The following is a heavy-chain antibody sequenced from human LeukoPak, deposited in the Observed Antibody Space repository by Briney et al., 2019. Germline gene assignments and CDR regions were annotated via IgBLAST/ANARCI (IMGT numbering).Heavy chain of an antibody. J-gene: IGHJ6*03. CDR2: IYYSGST. Sequence: SQTLSLTCTVSGGSISSYYWSWIRQPPGKGLEWIGYIYYSGSTNYNPSLKSRVTISVDTSKNQFSLKLSSVTAADTAVYYCARDEGPSDYYYYMDVWAKGPRSPSP. CDR3: ARDEGPSDYYYYMDV. V-gene: IGHV4-59*01. CDR1: GGSISSYY.